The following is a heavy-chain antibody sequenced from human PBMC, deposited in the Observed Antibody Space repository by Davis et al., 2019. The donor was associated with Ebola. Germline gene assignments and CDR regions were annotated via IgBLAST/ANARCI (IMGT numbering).Heavy chain of an antibody. CDR1: GGSISSGGYY. J-gene: IGHJ4*02. D-gene: IGHD6-19*01. Sequence: MPSETLSLTCTVSGGSISSGGYYWSWIRQPPGKGLEWIGEIYHSGSTNYNPSLKSRVTISVDKSKNQFSLKLSSVTAADTAVYYCARGSGIAVAGWGQGTLVTVSS. CDR2: IYHSGST. CDR3: ARGSGIAVAG. V-gene: IGHV4-39*07.